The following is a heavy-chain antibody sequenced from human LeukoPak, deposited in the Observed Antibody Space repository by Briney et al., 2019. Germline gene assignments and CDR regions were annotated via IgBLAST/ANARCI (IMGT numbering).Heavy chain of an antibody. J-gene: IGHJ4*02. CDR2: VTGPGDTT. V-gene: IGHV3-23*01. CDR3: AKGAAIDH. CDR1: GFNLNNYA. Sequence: GGSLRLSCAASGFNLNNYAMNWVRQAPGKGLEWVAAVTGPGDTTYYADSVKGRFIISRDSFKDILYLQMNRLGAEDTVLYYCAKGAAIDHWGQGTLVTVSS. D-gene: IGHD2-21*01.